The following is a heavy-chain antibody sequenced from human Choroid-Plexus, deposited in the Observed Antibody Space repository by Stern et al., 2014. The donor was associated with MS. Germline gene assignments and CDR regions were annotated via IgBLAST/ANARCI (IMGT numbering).Heavy chain of an antibody. V-gene: IGHV3-30*18. CDR1: GFTFGSCA. CDR2: VSYDGSNK. J-gene: IGHJ5*02. D-gene: IGHD2/OR15-2a*01. CDR3: AKDRQYLTYFFDH. Sequence: QVQLVQSGGGVVQPGRPLRLSCVASGFTFGSCAMHWVRQAPGKGLEWGAGVSYDGSNKYSADSVKGRFTISRDNSQNTLYMQMSSLRPEDTAVYYCAKDRQYLTYFFDHWGQGSLVTVSS.